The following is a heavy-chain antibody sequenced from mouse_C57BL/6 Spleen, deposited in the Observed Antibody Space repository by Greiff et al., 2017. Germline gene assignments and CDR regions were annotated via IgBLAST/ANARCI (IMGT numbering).Heavy chain of an antibody. CDR3: AITGVDD. D-gene: IGHD4-1*01. J-gene: IGHJ2*01. CDR2: IYPRDGST. V-gene: IGHV1-85*01. Sequence: QVQLQQSGPELVKPGASVKLSCKASGYTFTSYDINWVKQRPGQGLEWIGWIYPRDGSTTYNEKFKGKATLTVDTSSSTAYMELHSLTSEDSAVYFCAITGVDDWGQGTTLTVSS. CDR1: GYTFTSYD.